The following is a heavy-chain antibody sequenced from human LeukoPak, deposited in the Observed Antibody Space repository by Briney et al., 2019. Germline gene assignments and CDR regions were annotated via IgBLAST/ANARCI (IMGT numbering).Heavy chain of an antibody. D-gene: IGHD4-17*01. J-gene: IGHJ3*02. CDR3: AREDYGDYVDAFDI. CDR1: GFTFSSYA. Sequence: PGGSLRLSCAASGFTFSSYAMSWVRQAPGKGLEWVAVIWYDGSNKYYADSVKGRFTISRDNSKNTLYLQMNSLRAEDTAVYYCAREDYGDYVDAFDIWGQGTMVTVSS. CDR2: IWYDGSNK. V-gene: IGHV3-33*08.